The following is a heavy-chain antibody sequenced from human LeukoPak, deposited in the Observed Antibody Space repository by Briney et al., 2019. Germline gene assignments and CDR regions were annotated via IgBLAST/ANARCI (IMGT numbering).Heavy chain of an antibody. CDR3: AREEWLRYFDY. CDR1: GFTFDDFA. Sequence: GGSMRLSCAASGFTFDDFAMHWVRQAPGKGLEWVSTISWNSGSIVYADSVKGRFTISRDNAKNSLYLQMNSLRAEDTAVYYCAREEWLRYFDYWGQGTLVTVSS. J-gene: IGHJ4*02. CDR2: ISWNSGSI. V-gene: IGHV3-9*01. D-gene: IGHD5-12*01.